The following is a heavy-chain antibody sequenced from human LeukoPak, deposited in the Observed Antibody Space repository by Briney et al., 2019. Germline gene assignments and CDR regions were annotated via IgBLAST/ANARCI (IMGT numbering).Heavy chain of an antibody. V-gene: IGHV3-21*01. CDR1: GFTFSSYS. D-gene: IGHD3-9*01. CDR2: ISSSSSYI. J-gene: IGHJ5*02. CDR3: AREELGYFDWSLGWFDP. Sequence: GGSLRLSCAASGFTFSSYSMNWVRQAPGKGLEWVSSISSSSSYIYYADSVKGRFTISRDNAKNSLYLQMNSLRAEDTAVYYCAREELGYFDWSLGWFDPWGQGTLVTVSS.